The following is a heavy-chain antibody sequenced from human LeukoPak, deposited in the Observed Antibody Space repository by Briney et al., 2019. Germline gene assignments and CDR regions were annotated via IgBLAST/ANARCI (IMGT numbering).Heavy chain of an antibody. D-gene: IGHD7-27*01. Sequence: GGSLRLSCAASGFTFSTFPMSWVRQAPGKGLDWVSTLSGSGTNTYYADSVKGRFTVSRDNSKNTLFLQMNSLRAEDTAVYYCAKDGGLWVSAHWGDSWGRGTLVTVSS. CDR1: GFTFSTFP. CDR3: AKDGGLWVSAHWGDS. J-gene: IGHJ4*02. V-gene: IGHV3-23*01. CDR2: LSGSGTNT.